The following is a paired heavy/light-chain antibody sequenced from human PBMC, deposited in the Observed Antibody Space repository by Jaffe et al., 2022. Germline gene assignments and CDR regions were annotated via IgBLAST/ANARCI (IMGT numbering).Light chain of an antibody. J-gene: IGLJ2*01. CDR3: GTWDSSLSAVV. CDR2: ENN. V-gene: IGLV1-51*02. Sequence: QSVLTQPPSVSAAPGQKVTISCSGSSSNIGNNYVSWYQQLPGTAPKLLIYENNRRPSGIPDRFSGSKSGTSATLGITGLQTGDEADYYCGTWDSSLSAVVFGGGTKLTVL. CDR1: SSNIGNNY.
Heavy chain of an antibody. J-gene: IGHJ3*02. CDR3: ARGGTRDGYHGGDDAFDI. V-gene: IGHV4-61*02. CDR2: IYISGNT. Sequence: QVQLQESGPGLVKPSQTLSLTCTVSRGSISSGSYYWSWIRQPAGKALEWIGRIYISGNTYYNPSLKSRVTISVDTSKNQFSLKLSSVTDSDTAVYYCARGGTRDGYHGGDDAFDIWGQGTMVTVSS. CDR1: RGSISSGSYY. D-gene: IGHD5-12*01.